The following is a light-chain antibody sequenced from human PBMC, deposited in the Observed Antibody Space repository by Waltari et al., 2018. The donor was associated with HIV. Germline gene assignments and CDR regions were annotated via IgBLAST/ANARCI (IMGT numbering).Light chain of an antibody. CDR2: DIS. CDR1: SSDVGGYNY. J-gene: IGLJ3*02. Sequence: QSALTQPRSVSGSPGQSVTISCPGTSSDVGGYNYVSWYQQHPGKAPKLMIDDISKRPSGVPERFSGSKTGNTASLTISGLQAEDEADYYCCSYAGSYTFGVFGGGTKLTVL. V-gene: IGLV2-11*01. CDR3: CSYAGSYTFGV.